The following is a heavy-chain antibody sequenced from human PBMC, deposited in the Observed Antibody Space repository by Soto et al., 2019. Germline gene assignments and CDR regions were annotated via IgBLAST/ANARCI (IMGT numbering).Heavy chain of an antibody. V-gene: IGHV5-10-1*01. D-gene: IGHD3-22*01. CDR1: GYSFTSYW. J-gene: IGHJ1*01. CDR2: IDPSDSYT. CDR3: ARPLYDYDGSGPLSEH. Sequence: PGESLKISCKGSGYSFTSYWISWVRQMPGKGLEWMGRIDPSDSYTNYSPSFQGHVTISADKSISTAYLQWSSLKASDTAVYYCARPLYDYDGSGPLSEHWGRGTLVTVSS.